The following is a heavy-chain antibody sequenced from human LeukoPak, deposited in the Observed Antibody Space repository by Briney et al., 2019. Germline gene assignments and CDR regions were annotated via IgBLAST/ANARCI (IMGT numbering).Heavy chain of an antibody. Sequence: PPGGSLRLSCAASGFTFDDYAMHWVRQAPGKGLEWVSGISWNSASIAYADSVKGRFTISRDNAKNSLYLQMNSLRAEDTALYYCAKDRVLRFLEWPKAFDYWGQGTLVTVSS. CDR2: ISWNSASI. J-gene: IGHJ4*02. CDR1: GFTFDDYA. V-gene: IGHV3-9*01. CDR3: AKDRVLRFLEWPKAFDY. D-gene: IGHD3-3*01.